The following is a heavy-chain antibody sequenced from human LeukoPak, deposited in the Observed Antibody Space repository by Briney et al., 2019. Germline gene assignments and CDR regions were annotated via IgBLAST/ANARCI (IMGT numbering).Heavy chain of an antibody. CDR2: IWYDGSKK. D-gene: IGHD1-26*01. J-gene: IGHJ4*02. V-gene: IGHV3-33*06. CDR1: GFTFTSHG. Sequence: PGGSLRLSCAASGFTFTSHGMHWVRQAPGKGLEWLALIWYDGSKKYYADSVKGRFTVSRDNSKNTVYLQMNSLRAEDTAVYYCAKYGSGGYGGAYFDYWGQGALVTVSS. CDR3: AKYGSGGYGGAYFDY.